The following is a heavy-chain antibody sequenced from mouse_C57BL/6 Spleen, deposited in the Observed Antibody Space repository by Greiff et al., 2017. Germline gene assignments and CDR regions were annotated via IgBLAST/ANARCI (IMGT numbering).Heavy chain of an antibody. CDR3: ARTGTYPFDY. Sequence: EVKVVESGGGLVKPGGSLKLSCAASGFTFSDYGMHWVRQAPEKGLEWVAYISSGSSTIYYADTVKSRFTISRDNAKNTLFLQMTSLRSEDTAMYYCARTGTYPFDYWGQGTTLTVSS. J-gene: IGHJ2*01. CDR1: GFTFSDYG. V-gene: IGHV5-17*01. CDR2: ISSGSSTI. D-gene: IGHD4-1*01.